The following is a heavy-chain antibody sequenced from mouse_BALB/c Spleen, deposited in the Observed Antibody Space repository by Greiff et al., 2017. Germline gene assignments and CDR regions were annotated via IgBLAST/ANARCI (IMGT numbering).Heavy chain of an antibody. J-gene: IGHJ4*01. Sequence: VKLKESGPGLVAPSQSLSITCTVSGFSLTGYGVNWVRQPPGKGLEWLGMIWGDGSTDYNSALKSRLSISKDNSKSQVFLKMNSLQTDDTARYYCARDGKDYGSSYVADYWGQGTSVTVSS. CDR3: ARDGKDYGSSYVADY. CDR2: IWGDGST. V-gene: IGHV2-6-7*01. CDR1: GFSLTGYG. D-gene: IGHD1-1*01.